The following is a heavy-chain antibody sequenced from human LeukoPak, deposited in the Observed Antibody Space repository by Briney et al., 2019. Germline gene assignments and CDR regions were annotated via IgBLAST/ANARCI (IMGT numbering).Heavy chain of an antibody. Sequence: GGSLRLSCAASGFTFSSYGMHWVRQAPGKGLEWVAFIRYDGSNKYYADSVKGRFTISRDNSKNTLYLQMNSLRAEDTAVYYCAKAFLIRGRVQLWPSDYWGQGTPVTVSS. V-gene: IGHV3-30*02. D-gene: IGHD5-18*01. CDR3: AKAFLIRGRVQLWPSDY. CDR2: IRYDGSNK. J-gene: IGHJ4*02. CDR1: GFTFSSYG.